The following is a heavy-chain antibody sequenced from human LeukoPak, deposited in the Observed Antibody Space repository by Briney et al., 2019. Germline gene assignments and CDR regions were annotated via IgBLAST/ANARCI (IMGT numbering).Heavy chain of an antibody. CDR1: GGSISSYY. CDR2: IYYSGST. V-gene: IGHV4-59*08. Sequence: PSETLSLTCTVSGGSISSYYWSWIRQPPGKGLEWIGYIYYSGSTNYNPSLKSRVTISVDTSKNQFSLKLSSVTAADTAVYYCARYYYDSSGNFDYWGQGTLVTVSS. CDR3: ARYYYDSSGNFDY. D-gene: IGHD3-22*01. J-gene: IGHJ4*02.